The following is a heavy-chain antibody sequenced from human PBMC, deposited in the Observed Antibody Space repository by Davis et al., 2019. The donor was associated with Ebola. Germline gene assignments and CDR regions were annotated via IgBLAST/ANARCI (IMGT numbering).Heavy chain of an antibody. Sequence: ASVKVSCKASGYTFNSYGFTWVRQAPGQGLEWMGWISAYNGNTNYAQKFQGRLTITAADSTGTAYMELYSLTSEDTAVYYCARDFYDSTDYPSRYFDVWGPGTLVTVSS. V-gene: IGHV1-18*01. CDR1: GYTFNSYG. J-gene: IGHJ2*01. CDR3: ARDFYDSTDYPSRYFDV. CDR2: ISAYNGNT. D-gene: IGHD3-22*01.